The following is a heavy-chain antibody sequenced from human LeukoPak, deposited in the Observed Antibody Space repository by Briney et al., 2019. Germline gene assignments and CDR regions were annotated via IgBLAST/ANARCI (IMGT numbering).Heavy chain of an antibody. CDR3: ARNNYDILTGYRLTPPRPDY. CDR1: GFTFSNAW. J-gene: IGHJ4*02. V-gene: IGHV3-11*01. CDR2: ISGSGGST. D-gene: IGHD3-9*01. Sequence: PGGSLRLSCADSGFTFSNAWMSWVRQAPGKGLEWVSAISGSGGSTYYADSVKGRFTISRDNAKNSLYLQMNSLRAEDTAVYYCARNNYDILTGYRLTPPRPDYWGQGTLVTVSS.